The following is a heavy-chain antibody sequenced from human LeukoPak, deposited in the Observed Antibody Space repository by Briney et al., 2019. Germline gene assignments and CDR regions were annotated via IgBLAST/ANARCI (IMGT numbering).Heavy chain of an antibody. D-gene: IGHD3-22*01. CDR3: ARGGHYYDSSGYYGCFDY. J-gene: IGHJ4*02. CDR1: GGSISSYY. V-gene: IGHV4-59*12. Sequence: SETLSLTCTVSGGSISSYYWSWIRQPPGKGLEWIGYIYYSGSTNYNPSLKSRVTISVDTSKNQFSLKLSSVTAADTAVYYCARGGHYYDSSGYYGCFDYWGQGTLVTVSS. CDR2: IYYSGST.